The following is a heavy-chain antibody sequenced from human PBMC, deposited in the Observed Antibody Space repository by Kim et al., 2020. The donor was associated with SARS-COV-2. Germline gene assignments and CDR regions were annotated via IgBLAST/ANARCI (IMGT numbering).Heavy chain of an antibody. CDR2: ISSSGSTI. Sequence: GGSLRLSCAASGFTFSSYEMNWVRQAPGKGLEWVSYISSSGSTIYYADSVKGRFTISRDNAKNSLYLQMNSLRAEDTAVYYCARARKNSLWFGELCDAFDIWGQGTMVTVSS. J-gene: IGHJ3*02. D-gene: IGHD3-10*01. CDR1: GFTFSSYE. V-gene: IGHV3-48*03. CDR3: ARARKNSLWFGELCDAFDI.